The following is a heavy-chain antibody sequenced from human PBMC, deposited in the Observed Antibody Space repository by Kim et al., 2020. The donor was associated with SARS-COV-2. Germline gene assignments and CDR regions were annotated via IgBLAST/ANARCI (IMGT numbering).Heavy chain of an antibody. V-gene: IGHV4-59*01. CDR1: GGSISSYY. CDR2: IYYSGST. CDR3: ARFLGGVRVWFGELSQNWFDP. Sequence: SETLSLTCTVSGGSISSYYWSWIRQPPGKGLEWIGYIYYSGSTNYNPSLKSRVTISVDTSKNQFSLKLSSVTAADTAVYYCARFLGGVRVWFGELSQNWFDPWGQGTLVTVSS. J-gene: IGHJ5*02. D-gene: IGHD3-10*01.